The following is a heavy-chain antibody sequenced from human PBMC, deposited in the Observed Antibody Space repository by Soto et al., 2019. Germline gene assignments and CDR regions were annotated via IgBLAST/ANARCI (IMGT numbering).Heavy chain of an antibody. CDR3: VRGHPITMVRGVPSY. CDR2: IKCDGSEK. D-gene: IGHD3-10*01. V-gene: IGHV3-7*03. Sequence: GGSLRLSCAASGFTFSSSWMHWVCQAPEKGQEWVADIKCDGSEKYYVDSVKGRLTISRDNAKNSLYLQVNSLRAEDMTVYYCVRGHPITMVRGVPSYWGQGTLVTVSS. CDR1: GFTFSSSW. J-gene: IGHJ4*02.